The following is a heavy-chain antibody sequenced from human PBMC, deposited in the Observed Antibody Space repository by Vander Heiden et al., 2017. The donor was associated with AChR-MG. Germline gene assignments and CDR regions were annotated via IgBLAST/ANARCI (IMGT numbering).Heavy chain of an antibody. CDR1: CFSLTKRGVG. J-gene: IGHJ4*02. V-gene: IGHV2-5*04. D-gene: IGHD3-22*01. Sequence: QISLKESGPALVKPTQTLTLTCSFSCFSLTKRGVGVGWIRQSPLKDLEWLALTYWNDDRRYSPSLRDRLTISEVASKSQIVLTMTQTDPVDTGTYYCVHVSWESSGYYFEAWGQGTLVTVSS. CDR3: VHVSWESSGYYFEA. CDR2: TYWNDDR.